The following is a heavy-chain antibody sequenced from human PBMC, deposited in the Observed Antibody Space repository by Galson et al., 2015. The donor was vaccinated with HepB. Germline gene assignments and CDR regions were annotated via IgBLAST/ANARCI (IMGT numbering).Heavy chain of an antibody. Sequence: SLRLSCAASGFTFSSYAMSWVRQAPGKGLEWVSAISGSGGSTYYADSVKGRFTISRDNSKNTLYLQMNSLRAEDTAVYYCANLFENIYSSSSLGYWGQGTLVTVSS. V-gene: IGHV3-23*01. J-gene: IGHJ4*02. CDR2: ISGSGGST. CDR1: GFTFSSYA. D-gene: IGHD6-6*01. CDR3: ANLFENIYSSSSLGY.